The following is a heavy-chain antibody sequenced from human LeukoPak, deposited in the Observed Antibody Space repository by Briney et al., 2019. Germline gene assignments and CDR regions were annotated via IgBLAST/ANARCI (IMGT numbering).Heavy chain of an antibody. Sequence: GGSLRLSCAASGFTFSGSAMHWVCQASGKGLEWVGRIRSKANSYATAYAASVEGRFTISRDDSKNTAYLQMNSLKTEDTAVYYCTSLASMTTTFLSEDYWGQGTLVTVSS. CDR1: GFTFSGSA. D-gene: IGHD4-11*01. CDR3: TSLASMTTTFLSEDY. V-gene: IGHV3-73*01. CDR2: IRSKANSYAT. J-gene: IGHJ4*02.